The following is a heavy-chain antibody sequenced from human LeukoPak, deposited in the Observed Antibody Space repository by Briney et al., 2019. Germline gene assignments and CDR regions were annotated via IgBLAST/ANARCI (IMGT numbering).Heavy chain of an antibody. Sequence: ASVKVSCRASGYTFTAYYIHWVRQAPGQGLEWMGWISAYNGNTNYAQKLQGKVTVTTDTSTSTSYMELRSLRADDTAVYYCARDLGMVRGVMGQWGQGTLVTVSS. V-gene: IGHV1-18*04. CDR3: ARDLGMVRGVMGQ. CDR2: ISAYNGNT. J-gene: IGHJ4*02. CDR1: GYTFTAYY. D-gene: IGHD3-10*01.